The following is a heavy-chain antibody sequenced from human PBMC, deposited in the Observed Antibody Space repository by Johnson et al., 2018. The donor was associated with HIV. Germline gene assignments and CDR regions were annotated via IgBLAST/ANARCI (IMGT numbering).Heavy chain of an antibody. CDR1: GFTFSSYA. J-gene: IGHJ3*02. CDR2: ISFDDKNT. V-gene: IGHV3-30*14. Sequence: QVQLVESGGGLVQPGGSLRLSCSASGFTFSSYAMHWVRQAPGKGPEWLAVISFDDKNTYYADSVKGRFTISRDNSKNTLYLQMGSLRAEDLAVYYCARDEPTDDAFDIWGQGTMVTVSS. CDR3: ARDEPTDDAFDI.